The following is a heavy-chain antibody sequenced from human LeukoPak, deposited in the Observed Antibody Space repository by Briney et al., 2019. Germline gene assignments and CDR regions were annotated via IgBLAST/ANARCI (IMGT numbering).Heavy chain of an antibody. CDR1: GGSFSGYY. CDR2: INHSGST. J-gene: IGHJ4*02. Sequence: SETLSLTCAVYGGSFSGYYWSWIRQPPRKGLEWIGEINHSGSTNYNPSLKSRVTISVDTSKNQFSLKLSSVTAADTAVYYCARDLYGDWGGGDYWGQGTLVTVSS. V-gene: IGHV4-34*01. D-gene: IGHD4-17*01. CDR3: ARDLYGDWGGGDY.